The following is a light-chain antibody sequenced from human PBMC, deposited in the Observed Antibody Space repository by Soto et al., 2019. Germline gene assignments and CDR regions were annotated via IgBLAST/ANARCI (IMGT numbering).Light chain of an antibody. CDR3: SSYAGSNKSV. CDR2: EVS. CDR1: SSDVGGYNY. V-gene: IGLV2-8*01. Sequence: QSVLTQPLSASGSPGQSVTISCTGTSSDVGGYNYVSWYQQHPGKAPKLMIYEVSKRLSGVPDRFSGSKSGNTASLTVSGLQPEDEADYYCSSYAGSNKSVFGTGTKVTVL. J-gene: IGLJ1*01.